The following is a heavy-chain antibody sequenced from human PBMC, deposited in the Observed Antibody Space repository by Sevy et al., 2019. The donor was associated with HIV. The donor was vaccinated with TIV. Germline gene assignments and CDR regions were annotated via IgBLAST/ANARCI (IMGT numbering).Heavy chain of an antibody. CDR3: ARGQYYDSSAYYYGGYYFDY. Sequence: SETLSLTCTVSGGSISSYYWSWIRQPPGKGLEWIGYIYYSGSTNYSPSLQSRVTISVDTSKNQFSLKLSSVTAADTAVYVCARGQYYDSSAYYYGGYYFDYWGQGTLVTVSS. D-gene: IGHD3-22*01. CDR2: IYYSGST. CDR1: GGSISSYY. V-gene: IGHV4-59*01. J-gene: IGHJ4*02.